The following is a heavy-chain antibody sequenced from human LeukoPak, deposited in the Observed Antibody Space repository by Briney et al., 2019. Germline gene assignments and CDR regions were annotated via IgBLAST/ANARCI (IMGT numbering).Heavy chain of an antibody. CDR2: IIPIFGTA. Sequence: ASVKVSCKASGGTFNSYAISWVRQAPGQGLEWMGGIIPIFGTANYAQKFQGRVTITADESTSTAYMELSSLRSEDTAVYYCARSTVGAAAGTPANDYWGQGTLVTVSS. V-gene: IGHV1-69*13. D-gene: IGHD6-13*01. CDR1: GGTFNSYA. CDR3: ARSTVGAAAGTPANDY. J-gene: IGHJ4*02.